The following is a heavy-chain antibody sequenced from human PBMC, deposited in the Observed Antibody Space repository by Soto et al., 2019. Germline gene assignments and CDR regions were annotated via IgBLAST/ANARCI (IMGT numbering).Heavy chain of an antibody. CDR1: GGSISNFY. CDR2: IFYSGST. Sequence: PSETLSLTCTVSGGSISNFYWSWIRQPPGKGLEWVGYIFYSGSTNYNPSLKSRVTISVDTSKNQFSLKLSSVTAADTAVFYCARDSPNSHPVYYGMDVWGQGTTVTVPS. CDR3: ARDSPNSHPVYYGMDV. J-gene: IGHJ6*02. D-gene: IGHD1-7*01. V-gene: IGHV4-59*01.